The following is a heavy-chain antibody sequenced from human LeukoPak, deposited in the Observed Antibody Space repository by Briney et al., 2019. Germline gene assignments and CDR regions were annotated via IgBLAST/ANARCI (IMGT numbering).Heavy chain of an antibody. CDR2: ISYDGSKE. Sequence: PGGSLRLSCAASGFTFSSYGMHWVRQAPGKGLEWVAVISYDGSKEYYADSVKGRFTISRDNSDNTLYLQMNSLRAEDTAVYYCAKGGYFDWLLSVFDYWGREPWSPSPQ. V-gene: IGHV3-30*18. CDR3: AKGGYFDWLLSVFDY. D-gene: IGHD3-9*01. J-gene: IGHJ4*02. CDR1: GFTFSSYG.